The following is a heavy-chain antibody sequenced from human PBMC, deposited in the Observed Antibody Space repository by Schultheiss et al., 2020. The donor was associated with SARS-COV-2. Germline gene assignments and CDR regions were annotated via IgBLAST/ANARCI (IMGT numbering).Heavy chain of an antibody. J-gene: IGHJ1*01. CDR1: GGSISSYY. D-gene: IGHD2-15*01. V-gene: IGHV4-34*01. CDR3: AVTLRADRSGSAEYFQH. CDR2: INHSGST. Sequence: SETLSLTCAVSGGSISSYYWTWIRQSPGKGLEWIGEINHSGSTNYNPSLKSRVTISIDTSNNQFSLKLSSVTAADTAVYYCAVTLRADRSGSAEYFQHWGQGTLVTVSS.